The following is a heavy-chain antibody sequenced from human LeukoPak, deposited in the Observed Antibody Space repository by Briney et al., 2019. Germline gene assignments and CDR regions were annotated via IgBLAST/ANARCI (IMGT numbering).Heavy chain of an antibody. CDR2: IYYSGST. V-gene: IGHV4-39*01. D-gene: IGHD3-10*01. J-gene: IGHJ4*02. CDR1: GGSISSTSHY. Sequence: SETLSLTCTVSGGSISSTSHYWGWIRQPPGKGLEWIGNIYYSGSTYYNPSLKSRVTISVDTSKNQFSLKLSSVTAADTAVYYCARRSPGVVFYYWGQGTLVTVSS. CDR3: ARRSPGVVFYY.